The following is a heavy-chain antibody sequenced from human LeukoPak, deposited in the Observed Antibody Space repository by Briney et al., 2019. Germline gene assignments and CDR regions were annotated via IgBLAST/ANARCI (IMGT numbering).Heavy chain of an antibody. J-gene: IGHJ4*02. Sequence: GGSLRLSCAASGFTFSTYAMSWVRQAPGKGREWVSAIGDSGIHTYHADSVKGRFTISRDNSKNTLYLQMNSLRAGDTAVYYCAGRIAARPFSPPFDYWGQGTLVTVSS. CDR2: IGDSGIHT. D-gene: IGHD6-6*01. V-gene: IGHV3-23*01. CDR1: GFTFSTYA. CDR3: AGRIAARPFSPPFDY.